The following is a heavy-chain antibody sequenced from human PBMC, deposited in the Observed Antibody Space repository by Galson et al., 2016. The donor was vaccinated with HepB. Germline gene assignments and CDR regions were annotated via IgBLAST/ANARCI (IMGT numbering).Heavy chain of an antibody. Sequence: SLRLSCAASGFTFSTYAMSWVRQAPGKGLEWVSPISRSGGLTLYADSVKGRFTISRDNSKNTVYLQMNSLRAQDTAVYYCAKHRGAGSHTEYHMDVWGKGTTVSLSS. CDR3: AKHRGAGSHTEYHMDV. CDR1: GFTFSTYA. D-gene: IGHD1-26*01. J-gene: IGHJ6*03. V-gene: IGHV3-23*01. CDR2: ISRSGGLT.